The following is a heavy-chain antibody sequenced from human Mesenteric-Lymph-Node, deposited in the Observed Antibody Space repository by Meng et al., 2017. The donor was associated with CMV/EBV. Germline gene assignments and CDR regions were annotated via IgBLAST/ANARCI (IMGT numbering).Heavy chain of an antibody. CDR1: GFTFDDYG. CDR2: INWNGGST. D-gene: IGHD6-13*01. Sequence: CADSGFTFDDYGMSWVRQAPGKGLEWVSGINWNGGSTGYADSVKGRFTISRDNAKNSLYLQMNSLRAEDTAVYYCARGKSSSWYVFDYWGQGTLVTVSS. V-gene: IGHV3-20*04. CDR3: ARGKSSSWYVFDY. J-gene: IGHJ4*02.